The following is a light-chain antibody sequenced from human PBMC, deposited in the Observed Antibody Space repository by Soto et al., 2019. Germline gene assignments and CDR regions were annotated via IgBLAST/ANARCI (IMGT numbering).Light chain of an antibody. J-gene: IGKJ4*01. V-gene: IGKV1-5*03. CDR1: QSISSW. CDR3: QQYKTYSS. Sequence: DIQMTKSPSTLSASVGDRVTITCRASQSISSWLAWHQQKPGKAPKLLIYKASTLDSGVPSRFSGTGSGTEFTLTISSLQPDDFATYYCQQYKTYSSFGGGTKVEIK. CDR2: KAS.